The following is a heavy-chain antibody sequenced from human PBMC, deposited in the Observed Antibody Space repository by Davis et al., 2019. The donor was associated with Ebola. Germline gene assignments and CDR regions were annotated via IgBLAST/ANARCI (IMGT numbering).Heavy chain of an antibody. D-gene: IGHD2-15*01. Sequence: PGGSLRLSCAASGFTFDDYAMHWVRQAPGKGLEWVSGISWNSDSIGYADSVKGRFTISRDNSKNTLYLQMNSLRAEDTAVYYCAKPIGRGGFYYYYGMDVWGQGTTVTVSS. CDR3: AKPIGRGGFYYYYGMDV. CDR1: GFTFDDYA. CDR2: ISWNSDSI. V-gene: IGHV3-9*01. J-gene: IGHJ6*02.